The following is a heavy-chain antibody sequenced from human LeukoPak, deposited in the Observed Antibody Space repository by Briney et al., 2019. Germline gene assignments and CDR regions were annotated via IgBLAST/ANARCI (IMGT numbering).Heavy chain of an antibody. D-gene: IGHD3-16*01. CDR1: GYIFTSYY. Sequence: ASVKVSCKASGYIFTSYYMHWVRQAPGQGLEWLGVVYPSAGTSDPAQRFRARITLSTDTSTSTAYMELRSLKSEDTAIYFCVGDYHGGYFDFWGQGTLVTVSS. CDR2: VYPSAGTS. J-gene: IGHJ4*02. V-gene: IGHV1-46*03. CDR3: VGDYHGGYFDF.